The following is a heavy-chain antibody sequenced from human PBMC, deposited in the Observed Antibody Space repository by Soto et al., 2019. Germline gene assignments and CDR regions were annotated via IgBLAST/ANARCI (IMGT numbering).Heavy chain of an antibody. CDR3: WKGCXTNRDPFDF. V-gene: IGHV1-69*02. Sequence: SVKVSRKGSGGTFSRYTISWVRQAPGQGGEWMGRSIPILGISNYAQKFQGRGTITADKSTSTADMEVSSLRSEDTAGCYCWKGCXTNRDPFDFWGQGTMVTGSS. J-gene: IGHJ3*01. D-gene: IGHD2-15*01. CDR1: GGTFSRYT. CDR2: SIPILGIS.